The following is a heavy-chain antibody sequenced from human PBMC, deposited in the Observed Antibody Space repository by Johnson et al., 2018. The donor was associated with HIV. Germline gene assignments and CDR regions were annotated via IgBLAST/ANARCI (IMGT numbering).Heavy chain of an antibody. D-gene: IGHD2-8*01. CDR3: LIRDAFDI. CDR2: ISGSGGST. J-gene: IGHJ3*02. Sequence: VQLVESGGGLVQPGGSLTLSCAASGFTFSNYAMSWVRRAPGKGLEWVSTISGSGGSTYSVDSVKGRFTISRDNSKNTLYLQMNSLRAEDTAVYYCLIRDAFDIWGQGTMVTVSS. CDR1: GFTFSNYA. V-gene: IGHV3-23*04.